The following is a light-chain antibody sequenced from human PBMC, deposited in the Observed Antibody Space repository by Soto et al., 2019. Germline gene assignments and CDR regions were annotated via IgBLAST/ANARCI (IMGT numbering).Light chain of an antibody. Sequence: AIRMTQSPSSFSASTGDRVTITCRASQGISSYLAWYQQKPGQAPKLLIYAASTLQSGVPSRFSGSGFGKDFTLTISCMQSEDVATYYCQQYYSYPPSFGQGTKLEIK. J-gene: IGKJ2*01. CDR1: QGISSY. CDR2: AAS. V-gene: IGKV1-8*01. CDR3: QQYYSYPPS.